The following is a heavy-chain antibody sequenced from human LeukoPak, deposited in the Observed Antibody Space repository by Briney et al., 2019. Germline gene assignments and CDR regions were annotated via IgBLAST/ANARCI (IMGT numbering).Heavy chain of an antibody. CDR2: IKQDGSEK. CDR3: ARERSSGWCDY. D-gene: IGHD6-19*01. CDR1: GFTFSDYY. J-gene: IGHJ4*02. Sequence: GGSLRLSCAASGFTFSDYYMSWIRQAPGKGLEWVANIKQDGSEKYYGDSVKGRFTISRDNAKNSLYLEMNSLRVEDTAVYYCARERSSGWCDYWGQGTLVTVSS. V-gene: IGHV3-7*01.